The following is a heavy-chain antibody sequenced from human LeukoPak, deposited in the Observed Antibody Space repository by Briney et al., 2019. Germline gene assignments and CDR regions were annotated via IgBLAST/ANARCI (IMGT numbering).Heavy chain of an antibody. CDR2: INSDGSST. J-gene: IGHJ4*02. Sequence: GGSLRLSCAASGFTFSSYWMHWVRQAPGKGLVWVSRINSDGSSTSYADSVKGRFTISRDNSRNTLYLQMNSLRAEDTAVYYCARDLATRQRTGLYDSWGQGALVTVSS. CDR1: GFTFSSYW. V-gene: IGHV3-74*01. D-gene: IGHD3-16*02. CDR3: ARDLATRQRTGLYDS.